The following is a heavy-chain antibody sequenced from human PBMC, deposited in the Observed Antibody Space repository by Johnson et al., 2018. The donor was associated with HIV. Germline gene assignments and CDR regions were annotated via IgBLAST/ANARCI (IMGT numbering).Heavy chain of an antibody. Sequence: VQLVESVGGLVKPGGSLRLSCAASGFNFNNAWMTWVRQAPGKGLEWVGRINSYIDGGTTDYGAPVKCRFTISRDDSQSTLHLQLNSLQTEDTAVYYCATSVGDGYNSDPFDMWGQGTMVTVSS. CDR3: ATSVGDGYNSDPFDM. V-gene: IGHV3-15*01. J-gene: IGHJ3*02. CDR1: GFNFNNAW. D-gene: IGHD5-24*01. CDR2: INSYIDGGTT.